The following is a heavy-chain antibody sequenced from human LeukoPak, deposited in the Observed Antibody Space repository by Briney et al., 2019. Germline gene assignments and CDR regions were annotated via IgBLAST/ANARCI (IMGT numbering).Heavy chain of an antibody. CDR1: GFTLSNYW. J-gene: IGHJ4*02. Sequence: PGGSLRLSCAVSGFTLSNYWVTWVRQTLGKGLEFVANINRDGSVKNYVDSVKGRFTISRDNAKNSLYLQMSSLRVDDTAIYYCARDPGYSSFDYWGQGTLVTVSS. V-gene: IGHV3-7*01. D-gene: IGHD5-12*01. CDR2: INRDGSVK. CDR3: ARDPGYSSFDY.